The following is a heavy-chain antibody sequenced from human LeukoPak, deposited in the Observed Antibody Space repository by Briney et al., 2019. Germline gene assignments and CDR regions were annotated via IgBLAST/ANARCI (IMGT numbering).Heavy chain of an antibody. CDR1: GGSISSYY. D-gene: IGHD3-3*01. CDR2: IYYSGST. V-gene: IGHV4-59*01. Sequence: SETLSLTCTVSGGSISSYYWSWIRQPPGKGLEWIGYIYYSGSTNYNPSLKSRVTISVDTSKNQFSLKLSSVTAADTAVYYCARGIDYDFWSGYPPYYYYGMDAWGQGTTVTVSS. CDR3: ARGIDYDFWSGYPPYYYYGMDA. J-gene: IGHJ6*02.